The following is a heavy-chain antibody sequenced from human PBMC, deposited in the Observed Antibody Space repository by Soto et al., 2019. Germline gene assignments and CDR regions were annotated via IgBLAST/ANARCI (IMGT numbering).Heavy chain of an antibody. J-gene: IGHJ5*02. CDR3: ARGLFSSGWYPDIDP. D-gene: IGHD6-19*01. CDR2: ISQSGFT. Sequence: SETLSFTCAVSTESLGGYYWTLIRQSPGKGLEWIGEISQSGFTNYNPSLESRVTLSVDTSKSEFSLHLTSMTAADTALYYCARGLFSSGWYPDIDPWGQGTPVTVSA. CDR1: TESLGGYY. V-gene: IGHV4-34*01.